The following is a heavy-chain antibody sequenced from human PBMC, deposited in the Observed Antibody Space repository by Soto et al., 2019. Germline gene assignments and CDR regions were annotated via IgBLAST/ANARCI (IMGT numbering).Heavy chain of an antibody. D-gene: IGHD3-3*01. Sequence: GGSLRLSCAASGFTFSNYGMSWVRQAPGKGLVWVSRINSDGSSTSYADSVKGRFTISRDNAKNTLYLQMNSLRAEDTAVYYCARDPYYFWSAPYMDVWGKGTTVTVSS. CDR1: GFTFSNYG. V-gene: IGHV3-74*01. J-gene: IGHJ6*03. CDR2: INSDGSST. CDR3: ARDPYYFWSAPYMDV.